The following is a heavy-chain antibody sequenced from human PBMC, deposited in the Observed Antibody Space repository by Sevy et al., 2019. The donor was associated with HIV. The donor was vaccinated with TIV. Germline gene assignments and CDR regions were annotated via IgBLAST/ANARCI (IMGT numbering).Heavy chain of an antibody. Sequence: GGSLRLSCAASGFTFSTYTMHWVRQSPGKGLEWVAVISLDGSSNSYEDSVKGRFTISRDNSKNTLYLQMGTLRIGDTAVYYCARFETRRIHPSEFWGQGTLVTVSS. J-gene: IGHJ4*02. V-gene: IGHV3-30-3*01. D-gene: IGHD2-15*01. CDR3: ARFETRRIHPSEF. CDR2: ISLDGSSN. CDR1: GFTFSTYT.